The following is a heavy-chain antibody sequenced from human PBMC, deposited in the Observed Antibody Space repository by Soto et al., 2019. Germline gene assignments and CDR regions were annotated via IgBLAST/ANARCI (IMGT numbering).Heavy chain of an antibody. J-gene: IGHJ6*02. CDR3: APMGV. CDR1: GFTFSSFA. Sequence: SLRLSCAASGFTFSSFAMSWVRQAPGKGLEWVSAISGSDNSTYHADSVKGRFTISRDNSKNTLYLQMSSLRADDTAVYYCAPMGVWGQGTTVTVYS. V-gene: IGHV3-23*01. CDR2: ISGSDNST.